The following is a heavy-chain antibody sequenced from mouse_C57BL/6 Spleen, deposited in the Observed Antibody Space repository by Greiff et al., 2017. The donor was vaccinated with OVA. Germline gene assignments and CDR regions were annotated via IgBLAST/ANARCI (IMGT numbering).Heavy chain of an antibody. CDR2: ISSGGSYT. Sequence: EVQVVESGGDLVKPGGSLKLSCAASGFTFSSYGMSWVRQTPDKRLEWVATISSGGSYTYYPDSVKGRFTISRDNAKNTLYLQMSSLKSEDTAIYYCARPNSSYWYFDVWGTGTTVTVSS. CDR3: ARPNSSYWYFDV. J-gene: IGHJ1*03. V-gene: IGHV5-6*01. CDR1: GFTFSSYG. D-gene: IGHD4-1*01.